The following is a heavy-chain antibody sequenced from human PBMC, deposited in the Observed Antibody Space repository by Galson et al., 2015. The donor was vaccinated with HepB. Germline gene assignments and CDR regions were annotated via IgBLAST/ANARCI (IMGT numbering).Heavy chain of an antibody. CDR3: AREIRAPPLLWFGELLDYYYGMDV. CDR2: IKQDGSEK. Sequence: SLRLSCAASGFTFSSYWMSWVRQAPGKGLEWVANIKQDGSEKYYVDSVKGRFTISRDNAKNSLYLQMNSLRAEDTAVYYCAREIRAPPLLWFGELLDYYYGMDVWGQGTTVTVSS. V-gene: IGHV3-7*03. D-gene: IGHD3-10*01. CDR1: GFTFSSYW. J-gene: IGHJ6*02.